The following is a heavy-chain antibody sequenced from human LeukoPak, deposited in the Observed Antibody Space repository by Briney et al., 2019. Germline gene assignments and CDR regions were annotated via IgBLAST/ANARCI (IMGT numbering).Heavy chain of an antibody. CDR2: INPNSGGT. Sequence: ASVKVSCKASGYTFTGYYMHWVRQAPGQGLEWMGWINPNSGGTNYAQKFQGRVTMTRDTSISTAYMELSRLRSDDTAVYYCARGGYYYDSSGYYAHWGQGTLVTVSS. CDR3: ARGGYYYDSSGYYAH. CDR1: GYTFTGYY. V-gene: IGHV1-2*02. D-gene: IGHD3-22*01. J-gene: IGHJ4*02.